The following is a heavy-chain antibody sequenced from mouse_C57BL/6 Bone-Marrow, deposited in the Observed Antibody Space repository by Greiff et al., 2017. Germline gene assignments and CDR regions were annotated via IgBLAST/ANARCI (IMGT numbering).Heavy chain of an antibody. Sequence: EVQLQESGPELVKPGASVKIPCKASGYTFTDYNMDWVKQSHGKSLEWIGDINPNNGGTIYNQKFKGKATLTVDKSSSTAYMERRSLTSEDTAVYYCARNYGSSPWFAYWGQGTLVTVSA. CDR3: ARNYGSSPWFAY. J-gene: IGHJ3*01. CDR1: GYTFTDYN. D-gene: IGHD1-1*01. V-gene: IGHV1-18*01. CDR2: INPNNGGT.